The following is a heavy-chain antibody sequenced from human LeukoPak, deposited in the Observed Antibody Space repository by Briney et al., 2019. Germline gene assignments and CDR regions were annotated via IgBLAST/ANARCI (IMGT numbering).Heavy chain of an antibody. V-gene: IGHV1-69*04. J-gene: IGHJ4*02. Sequence: SVKVSCKASGGTFSSYAISWVRQAPGQGLEWMGRIIPILGIANYAQKFQGRVTITADKSTSTAHMELSSLRSEDTAVYYCARDGGIVGDNWGQGTLVTVSS. CDR3: ARDGGIVGDN. D-gene: IGHD1-26*01. CDR2: IIPILGIA. CDR1: GGTFSSYA.